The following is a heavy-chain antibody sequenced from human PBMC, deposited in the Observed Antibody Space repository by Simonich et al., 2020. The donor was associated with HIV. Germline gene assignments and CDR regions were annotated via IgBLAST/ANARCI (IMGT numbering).Heavy chain of an antibody. CDR2: IWYDGSNK. CDR3: VRDRLGAGNYHYFDY. Sequence: QVQLVESGGGVVQPGRSLRLSCAASRFTFSNYGMHWVRQAPGKGLGWVAVIWYDGSNKYYADSVKGRFTISRDNSKNTLYLQMNSLRAEDTAVYYCVRDRLGAGNYHYFDYWGQGTLVTVSS. CDR1: RFTFSNYG. D-gene: IGHD1-7*01. J-gene: IGHJ4*02. V-gene: IGHV3-33*01.